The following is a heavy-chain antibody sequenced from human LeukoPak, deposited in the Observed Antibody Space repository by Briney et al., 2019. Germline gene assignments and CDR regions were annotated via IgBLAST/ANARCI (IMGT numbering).Heavy chain of an antibody. CDR2: ISAYNGNT. Sequence: ASVKVSCKASGYTFTSYGISWVRQAPGQGLEWMGWISAYNGNTNYAQKLQGRVTMTTDTSTSTAYMELRSLRSDDTAVYYCARGNIVVVPAAIGDVYNWFDPWGQGTLVTVSS. CDR1: GYTFTSYG. J-gene: IGHJ5*02. D-gene: IGHD2-2*02. CDR3: ARGNIVVVPAAIGDVYNWFDP. V-gene: IGHV1-18*01.